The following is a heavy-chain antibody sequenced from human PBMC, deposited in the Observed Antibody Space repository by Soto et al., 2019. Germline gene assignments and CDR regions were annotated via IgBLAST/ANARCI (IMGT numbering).Heavy chain of an antibody. D-gene: IGHD6-19*01. CDR1: GGAIRNSIYY. J-gene: IGHJ4*02. CDR2: IYYDGSV. Sequence: KASETLSLTCTVSGGAIRNSIYYWGWIRQPPGKGLEWIGTIYYDGSVAYSPPLKSRVTLSVDTSRNHFSVKINSVTAADTAVYFCARHRIAVAGPLDYWGQGTLVTVSS. CDR3: ARHRIAVAGPLDY. V-gene: IGHV4-39*01.